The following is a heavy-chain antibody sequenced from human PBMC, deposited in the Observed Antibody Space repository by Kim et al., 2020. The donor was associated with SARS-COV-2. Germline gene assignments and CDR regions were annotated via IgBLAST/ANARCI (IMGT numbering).Heavy chain of an antibody. CDR2: ISSSSSYI. J-gene: IGHJ6*02. V-gene: IGHV3-21*01. Sequence: GGSLRLSCAASGFTFSSYSMNWVRQAPGKGLEWVSSISSSSSYIYYADSVKGRFTISRDNAKNSLYLQMNSLRAEDTAVYYCARDLNTELGYCTNGVCYIEGRYMNYYYGMDVWGQGTTVTVSS. CDR1: GFTFSSYS. D-gene: IGHD2-8*01. CDR3: ARDLNTELGYCTNGVCYIEGRYMNYYYGMDV.